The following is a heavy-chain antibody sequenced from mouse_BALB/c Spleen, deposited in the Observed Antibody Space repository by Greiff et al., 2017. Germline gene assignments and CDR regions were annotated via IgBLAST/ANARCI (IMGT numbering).Heavy chain of an antibody. CDR3: ARQNYPYYFDY. J-gene: IGHJ2*01. CDR1: GFTFSSYT. CDR2: ISNGGGST. V-gene: IGHV5-12-2*01. D-gene: IGHD2-1*01. Sequence: EVKLVESGGGLVQPGGSLKLSCAASGFTFSSYTMSWVRQTPEKRLEWVAYISNGGGSTYYPDTVKGRFTISRDNAKNTLYLQMSSLKSEDTAMYYCARQNYPYYFDYWGQGTTLTVSS.